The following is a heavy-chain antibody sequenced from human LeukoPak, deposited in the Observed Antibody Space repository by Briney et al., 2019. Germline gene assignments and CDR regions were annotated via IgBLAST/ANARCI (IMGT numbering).Heavy chain of an antibody. CDR1: GYTFTSYD. CDR2: MNPNSGGT. J-gene: IGHJ4*02. V-gene: IGHV1-2*02. Sequence: ASVKVSCKASGYTFTSYDINWVRQATGQGLEWMGWMNPNSGGTNYAQKFQGRVTMTRDTSISTAYMGLSRLRSDDTAVYYCARDYYDSSGYYPYFDYWGQGTLVTVSS. CDR3: ARDYYDSSGYYPYFDY. D-gene: IGHD3-22*01.